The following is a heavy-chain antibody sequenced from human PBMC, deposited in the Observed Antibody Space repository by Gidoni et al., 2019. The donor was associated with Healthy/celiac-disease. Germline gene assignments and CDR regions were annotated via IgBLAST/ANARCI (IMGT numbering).Heavy chain of an antibody. V-gene: IGHV1-2*04. CDR3: ARGQRTRPYCSSTSCYVYYYYGMDV. CDR2: INPNSGGT. Sequence: QVQLVQSGAEVKKPGASVKVSCKASGYTFTGYYMHWVRQAPGQGLEWMGWINPNSGGTNYAQKFQGWVTMTRDTSISTAYMELSRLRSDDTAVYYCARGQRTRPYCSSTSCYVYYYYGMDVWGQGTTVTVSS. CDR1: GYTFTGYY. D-gene: IGHD2-2*01. J-gene: IGHJ6*02.